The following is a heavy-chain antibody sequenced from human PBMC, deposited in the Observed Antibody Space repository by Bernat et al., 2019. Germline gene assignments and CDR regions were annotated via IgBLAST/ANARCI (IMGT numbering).Heavy chain of an antibody. CDR1: GFTFNTYA. V-gene: IGHV3-30-3*01. CDR2: FSYDGSTQ. J-gene: IGHJ4*02. D-gene: IGHD2-15*01. CDR3: ARNGGSRALATYFDY. Sequence: QVQLVESGGGEVQPGNSLGLSCAASGFTFNTYAMHWVRQAPGKGLEWVALFSYDGSTQYYADDVKGRFTIARDNSKNTLYLQMSGLRPEDTAVYYCARNGGSRALATYFDYWGQGTLVTVSS.